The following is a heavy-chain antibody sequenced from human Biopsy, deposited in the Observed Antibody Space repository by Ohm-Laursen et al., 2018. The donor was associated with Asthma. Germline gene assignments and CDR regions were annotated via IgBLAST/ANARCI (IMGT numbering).Heavy chain of an antibody. J-gene: IGHJ4*02. Sequence: SLRLSCAATGFTFSRYWMHWVRQAPGKGLVWVSRFSFDGTTTTYADSVRGRFTISRDNAKNTLYLQMNSLRAEDTAVYYCLHGAEVGGQGILVSVSS. CDR2: FSFDGTTT. CDR3: LHGAEV. V-gene: IGHV3-74*01. CDR1: GFTFSRYW. D-gene: IGHD4-17*01.